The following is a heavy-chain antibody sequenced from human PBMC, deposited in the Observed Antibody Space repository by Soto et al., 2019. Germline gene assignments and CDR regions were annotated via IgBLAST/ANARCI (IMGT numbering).Heavy chain of an antibody. D-gene: IGHD3-10*01. CDR3: AGDRGVGIEVISKVRFDY. Sequence: PGVSLRLSCAASGFTFSDYSMSWIRQAPGKGLEWISYISSSISYTEYTDSVKGRFTISRDNAKNSLYLQMNSLRAEDTAVYYCAGDRGVGIEVISKVRFDYWGQGTLVTVSS. CDR1: GFTFSDYS. CDR2: ISSSISYT. J-gene: IGHJ4*02. V-gene: IGHV3-11*05.